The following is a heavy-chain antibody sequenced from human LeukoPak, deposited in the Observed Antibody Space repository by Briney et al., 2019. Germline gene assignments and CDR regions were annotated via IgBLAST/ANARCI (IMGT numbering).Heavy chain of an antibody. J-gene: IGHJ4*02. Sequence: PGESLRLSCAASGFPFNYYFMTWIRQAPGKGLEWVSYISSSGSTTYYADSVKGRFTSSRDNAKNSLYLQMNSLRAEDTAVYYCARVAHLTGDPYDYWGQGTLVTVSS. D-gene: IGHD7-27*01. V-gene: IGHV3-11*01. CDR3: ARVAHLTGDPYDY. CDR1: GFPFNYYF. CDR2: ISSSGSTT.